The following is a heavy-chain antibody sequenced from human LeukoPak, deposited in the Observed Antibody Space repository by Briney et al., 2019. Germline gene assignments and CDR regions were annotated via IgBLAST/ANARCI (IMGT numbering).Heavy chain of an antibody. CDR1: GFIFSIYS. V-gene: IGHV3-23*01. Sequence: GGSLRLSCAASGFIFSIYSMSWVCQAPGKGLEWASGISSSGGSTYYADSVKGRFTISRDNSKNTLYLQISSLRAEDTAVYYCAKDYAVGGYGHFDYRGQGTLVTVSS. CDR2: ISSSGGST. J-gene: IGHJ4*02. D-gene: IGHD5-18*01. CDR3: AKDYAVGGYGHFDY.